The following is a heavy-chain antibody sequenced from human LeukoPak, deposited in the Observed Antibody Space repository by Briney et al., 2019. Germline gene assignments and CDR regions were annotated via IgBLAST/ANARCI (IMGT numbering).Heavy chain of an antibody. D-gene: IGHD3-10*01. CDR3: VRQRGSSGTINHFEH. CDR1: GYSFTTYW. J-gene: IGHJ1*01. Sequence: GESLKISCETSGYSFTTYWIGWVRQMPGTGLEWVGAIYPDDSDIRYSPSFQGQVVISADRSIRTAYLQWNSVKTSDTAMYDCVRQRGSSGTINHFEHWGQGTLVTVSS. CDR2: IYPDDSDI. V-gene: IGHV5-51*01.